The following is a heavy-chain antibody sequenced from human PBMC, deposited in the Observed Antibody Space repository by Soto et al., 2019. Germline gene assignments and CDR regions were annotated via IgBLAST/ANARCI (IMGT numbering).Heavy chain of an antibody. V-gene: IGHV1-3*01. J-gene: IGHJ4*02. CDR3: ARLGIFGVVIIDY. Sequence: ASVKVSCKASGYTFTSYAMYWVRQAPGQRLEWMGWINAGNGNTKYSQKFQGRVTITRDTSASTAYMELSSLRSEDTAVYYCARLGIFGVVIIDYWGQGTLVTVSS. CDR2: INAGNGNT. CDR1: GYTFTSYA. D-gene: IGHD3-3*01.